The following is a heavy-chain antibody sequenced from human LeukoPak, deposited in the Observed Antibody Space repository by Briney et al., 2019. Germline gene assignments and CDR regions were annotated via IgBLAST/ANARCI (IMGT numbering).Heavy chain of an antibody. Sequence: GGSLRLSCAASGFTFSSYAMSWVRQAPGKGLEWVSAISGSGGSTYYADSVKGRFTISRDNSKNTLYLQMNSLRAEDTAVYYCANLGADYCGGDCYLSYYFDYWGQGTLVTVSS. D-gene: IGHD2-21*02. J-gene: IGHJ4*02. V-gene: IGHV3-23*01. CDR1: GFTFSSYA. CDR3: ANLGADYCGGDCYLSYYFDY. CDR2: ISGSGGST.